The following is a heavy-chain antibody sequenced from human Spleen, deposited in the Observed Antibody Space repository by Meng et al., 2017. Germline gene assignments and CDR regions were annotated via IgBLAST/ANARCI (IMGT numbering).Heavy chain of an antibody. CDR3: ARVIAVAGVYYFDY. Sequence: ASVKVSCKASGYTFTSYAMNWVRQAPGQGLEWMGWINTNTGNPTYAQGFTGRFVFSLDTSVSTAYLQISSLKAEYTAVYYCARVIAVAGVYYFDYWGQGTLVTVSS. CDR2: INTNTGNP. J-gene: IGHJ4*02. V-gene: IGHV7-4-1*02. CDR1: GYTFTSYA. D-gene: IGHD6-19*01.